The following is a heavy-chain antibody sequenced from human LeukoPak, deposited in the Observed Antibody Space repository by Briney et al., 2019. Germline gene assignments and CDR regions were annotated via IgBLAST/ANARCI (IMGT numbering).Heavy chain of an antibody. D-gene: IGHD4-17*01. CDR1: RYSISSNDW. CDR3: ARRYAYGDFFDY. J-gene: IGHJ4*02. V-gene: IGHV4-28*01. Sequence: SETLSLTCAVSRYSISSNDWWGWIRQPPGKGLEWIGYIYYSGSTYYNPSLKSRVTMSVDTSKNQFSLKLCSVTAVDTAVYYCARRYAYGDFFDYWGQGTLVTVSS. CDR2: IYYSGST.